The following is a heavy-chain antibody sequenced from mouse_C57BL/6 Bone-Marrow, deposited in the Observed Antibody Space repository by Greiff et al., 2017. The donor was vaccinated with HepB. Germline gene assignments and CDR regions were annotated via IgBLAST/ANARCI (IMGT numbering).Heavy chain of an antibody. CDR2: FYPGSGSI. CDR3: ARHPYSSGYGYSMDY. J-gene: IGHJ4*01. V-gene: IGHV1-62-2*01. D-gene: IGHD3-2*02. CDR1: GYTFTEYT. Sequence: QVQLKESGAELVKPGASVKLSCKASGYTFTEYTIHWVKQRPGQGLEWIGWFYPGSGSIKYNEKFKDEATLTADKSSSTVYMELSRLTSEDSAVYLCARHPYSSGYGYSMDYWGQGTSVTVSS.